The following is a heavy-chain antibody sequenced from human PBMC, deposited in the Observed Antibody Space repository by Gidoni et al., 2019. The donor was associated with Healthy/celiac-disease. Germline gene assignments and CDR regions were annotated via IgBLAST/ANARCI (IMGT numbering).Heavy chain of an antibody. CDR3: ARDLGYYGSGSYPDY. CDR1: GFPFSSYS. D-gene: IGHD3-10*01. V-gene: IGHV3-21*01. Sequence: EVQLVESGGGLVKPGGSLRLSCASSGFPFSSYSMNWVRQAPGKGLEWVSSISSSSSYIYYADSVKGRFTISRDNAKNSLYLQMNSLRAEDTAVYYCARDLGYYGSGSYPDYWGQGTLVTVSS. CDR2: ISSSSSYI. J-gene: IGHJ4*02.